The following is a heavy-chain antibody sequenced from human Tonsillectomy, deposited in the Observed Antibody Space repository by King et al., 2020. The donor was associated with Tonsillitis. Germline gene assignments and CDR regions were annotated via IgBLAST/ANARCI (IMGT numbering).Heavy chain of an antibody. CDR1: GFTFDDYA. CDR3: AKAWYNSGWCVGWDS. Sequence: VQLVESGGGLVQPGRSLRLSCAASGFTFDDYAMHWVRQGPGKGLEWVAGISWNSTSINYADSVKGRFTISRDNAKNSLYLQVNSLRAEDTAFYYCAKAWYNSGWCVGWDSWGPGTLVTVSS. CDR2: ISWNSTSI. V-gene: IGHV3-9*01. D-gene: IGHD6-19*01. J-gene: IGHJ4*02.